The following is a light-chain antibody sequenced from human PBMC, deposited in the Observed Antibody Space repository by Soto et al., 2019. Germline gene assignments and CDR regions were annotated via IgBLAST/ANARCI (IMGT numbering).Light chain of an antibody. Sequence: DIQMTQSPSALSASVGDRVTISCRSSQHIATYLNWYQHKPGKAPKLLVYAASTLQGGVPSRFSGSGSGTDFRLTISSLQPDDFATYCCHQSSTIPRTFGQGTKVDLK. V-gene: IGKV1-39*01. CDR3: HQSSTIPRT. J-gene: IGKJ1*01. CDR2: AAS. CDR1: QHIATY.